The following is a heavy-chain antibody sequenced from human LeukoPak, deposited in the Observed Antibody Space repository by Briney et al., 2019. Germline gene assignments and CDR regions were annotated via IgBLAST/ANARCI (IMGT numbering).Heavy chain of an antibody. Sequence: ASVKVSCKASGYTFTSYDINWVRQATGQGLEWMGWISANNGNTNYAQKYQGRVTMTTDTAASTAYMELRSLRSDDTAVYYCTRKSSGRYGDHDYWGQGTLVTVSS. J-gene: IGHJ4*02. V-gene: IGHV1-18*01. CDR2: ISANNGNT. CDR3: TRKSSGRYGDHDY. CDR1: GYTFTSYD. D-gene: IGHD1-26*01.